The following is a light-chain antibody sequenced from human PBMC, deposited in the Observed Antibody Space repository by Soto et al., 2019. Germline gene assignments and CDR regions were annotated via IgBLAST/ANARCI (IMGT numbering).Light chain of an antibody. CDR2: DAS. CDR3: QHYNNWPYT. V-gene: IGKV3-15*01. J-gene: IGKJ2*01. Sequence: EIVMTQSPATLSVSPGERATLSCRASQSLSNNLAWYQQKPGQSPRLLIYDASTRATGIPARFSGSGSGTDFTLTISSLQSEDFAVYYCQHYNNWPYTFCQGTKLEIK. CDR1: QSLSNN.